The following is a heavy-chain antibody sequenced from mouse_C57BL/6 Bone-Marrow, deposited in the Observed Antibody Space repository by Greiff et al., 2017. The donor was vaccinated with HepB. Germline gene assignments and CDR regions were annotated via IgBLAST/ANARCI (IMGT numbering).Heavy chain of an antibody. CDR2: IYPSDSET. J-gene: IGHJ3*01. V-gene: IGHV1-61*01. CDR1: GYTFTSYW. CDR3: ARNGYYEGFAY. Sequence: QVQLQQPGAELVRPGSSVKLSCKASGYTFTSYWMDWVKQRPGQGLEWIGNIYPSDSETHYNQKFKDKATLTVDKSSSTAYMQLSSLTSEDSAVYYCARNGYYEGFAYWGQGTQVTVSA. D-gene: IGHD2-3*01.